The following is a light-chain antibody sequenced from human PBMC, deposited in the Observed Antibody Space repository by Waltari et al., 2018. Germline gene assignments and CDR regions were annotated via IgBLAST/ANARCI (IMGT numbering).Light chain of an antibody. Sequence: QSVLTQPPPASAAPGQRVTISCSGSSSNIGPNTIAWYQQLPGTAPKLLIYRDNPRPSGVPDRFSGSKSGTSASLAISGLQSDDEADYYCAAWDDSLNGLFGGGTKLTVL. V-gene: IGLV1-44*01. J-gene: IGLJ3*02. CDR1: SSNIGPNT. CDR2: RDN. CDR3: AAWDDSLNGL.